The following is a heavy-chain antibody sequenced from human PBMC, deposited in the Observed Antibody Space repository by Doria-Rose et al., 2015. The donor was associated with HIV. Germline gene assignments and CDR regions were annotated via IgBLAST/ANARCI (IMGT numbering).Heavy chain of an antibody. V-gene: IGHV3-9*01. J-gene: IGHJ6*03. CDR1: GFSFESYA. Sequence: VQLVQSGGGLVQPGRPLRLSCVGSGFSFESYAMHWVRLAPGKGLEWVAGISWDSGAKGNADSVEGRFTISRDNAKKSVHLEMRSLRPEDTAFYCCAKAPIIGPKYYFYMDVWGKGTSVTVSS. D-gene: IGHD3-3*01. CDR2: ISWDSGAK. CDR3: AKAPIIGPKYYFYMDV.